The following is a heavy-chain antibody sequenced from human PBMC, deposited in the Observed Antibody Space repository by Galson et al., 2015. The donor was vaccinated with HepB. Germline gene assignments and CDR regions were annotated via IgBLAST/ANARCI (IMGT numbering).Heavy chain of an antibody. Sequence: SVKVSCKVSGYTLTELSMHWVRQAPGEGLEWMGGFDPEDGETIYAQKFQGRVTMTEDTSTDTAYMELSSLRSEDTAVYYCATATDLHYYYGSGSYFPTEARVYYGMDVWGQGTTVTVSS. CDR1: GYTLTELS. CDR2: FDPEDGET. J-gene: IGHJ6*02. CDR3: ATATDLHYYYGSGSYFPTEARVYYGMDV. V-gene: IGHV1-24*01. D-gene: IGHD3-10*01.